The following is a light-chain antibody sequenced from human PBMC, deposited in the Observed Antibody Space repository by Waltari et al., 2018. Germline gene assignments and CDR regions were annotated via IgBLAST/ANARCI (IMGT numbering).Light chain of an antibody. V-gene: IGKV3-11*01. CDR2: DAA. CDR1: QSVSSY. Sequence: EIVLTQSPATLSLSPGERATLSCRASQSVSSYLAWYQQKPGQAPRLLIYDAANRATGVPARFSGSGSGTDFTLTISSLQAEDVGVYYCQQYYTSSQRTFGQGTKVEI. CDR3: QQYYTSSQRT. J-gene: IGKJ1*01.